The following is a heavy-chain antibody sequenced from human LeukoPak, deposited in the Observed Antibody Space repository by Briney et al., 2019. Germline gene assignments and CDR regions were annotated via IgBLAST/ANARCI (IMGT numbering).Heavy chain of an antibody. V-gene: IGHV3-11*04. D-gene: IGHD3-22*01. CDR3: ARVGATYYYDRTTDY. CDR2: ISSSGSSI. J-gene: IGHJ4*02. Sequence: GGSLRLSCAASGFTFSDYYVSWIRQAPGKGLEWVSYISSSGSSIYYADSVKGRFTITRDNAKNSLYLQMSSLRAEDTAVYYCARVGATYYYDRTTDYWGQGTLVTVSS. CDR1: GFTFSDYY.